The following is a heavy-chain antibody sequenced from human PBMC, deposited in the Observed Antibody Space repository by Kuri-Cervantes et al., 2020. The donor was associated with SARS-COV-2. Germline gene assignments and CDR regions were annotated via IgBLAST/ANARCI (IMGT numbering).Heavy chain of an antibody. CDR3: TTGTVTTPRFYYYYGMDV. Sequence: GESLKISCAASGFTFSGSAMHWVRQASGKGLEWVGFIRSKAYGGTTEYAASVKGRFTISRDDSKSIAYLQMNSLKTEDTAVYYCTTGTVTTPRFYYYYGMDVWGQGTAVTVSS. D-gene: IGHD4-17*01. J-gene: IGHJ6*02. V-gene: IGHV3-49*04. CDR2: IRSKAYGGTT. CDR1: GFTFSGSA.